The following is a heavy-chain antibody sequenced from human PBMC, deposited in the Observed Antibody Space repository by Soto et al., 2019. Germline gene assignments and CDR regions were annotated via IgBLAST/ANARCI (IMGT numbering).Heavy chain of an antibody. CDR2: INPNSGGT. CDR1: GYTFTGYY. Sequence: ASVKVSCKTSGYTFTGYYIHWVRQAPGQGLEWMGWINPNSGGTNYAQKFQGRVTMTRDTSISTAYMEVSSLRSDDTAVYFWARGYFDYWGQGTLVTVSS. J-gene: IGHJ4*02. CDR3: ARGYFDY. V-gene: IGHV1-2*02.